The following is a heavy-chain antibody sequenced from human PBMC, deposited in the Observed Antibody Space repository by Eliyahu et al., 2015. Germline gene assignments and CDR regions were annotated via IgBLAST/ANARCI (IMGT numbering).Heavy chain of an antibody. J-gene: IGHJ4*02. CDR3: ARDPRTYYYDSSGYSALGD. CDR2: IIPIFGTA. Sequence: EVKKPGSSVKVSCKASGGTFSSYAISWVRQAPGQGLEWMGGIIPIFGTANYAQKFQGRVTITADESTSTAYMELSSLRSEDTAVYYCARDPRTYYYDSSGYSALGDWGQGTLVTVSS. D-gene: IGHD3-22*01. V-gene: IGHV1-69*01. CDR1: GGTFSSYA.